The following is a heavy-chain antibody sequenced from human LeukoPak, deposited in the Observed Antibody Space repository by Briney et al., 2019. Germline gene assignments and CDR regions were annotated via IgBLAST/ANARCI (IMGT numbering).Heavy chain of an antibody. CDR1: GFTFDDYA. CDR3: AKVFWAGAYCGGDCFAAFDI. CDR2: ISGDGGST. D-gene: IGHD2-21*02. Sequence: PGGSLRLSCAASGFTFDDYAMLWVRQAPGKGLEWVSLISGDGGSTYYADSVKGRFTISRDNSKNSLYLQMNSLRTEDTALYYCAKVFWAGAYCGGDCFAAFDIWGQGTMVTVSS. J-gene: IGHJ3*02. V-gene: IGHV3-43*02.